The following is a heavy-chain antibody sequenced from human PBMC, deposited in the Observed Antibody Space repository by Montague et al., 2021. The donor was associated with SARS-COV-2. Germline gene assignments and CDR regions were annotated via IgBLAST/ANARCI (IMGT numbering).Heavy chain of an antibody. CDR2: IYYSGST. J-gene: IGHJ4*02. Sequence: SETLSLTCTLSGGSISSSSYYWGWIRQPPGKGLEWIGSIYYSGSTYHNPSLKSRVTISVDTSKNQLSLKLSSVTAADTAVYYCARHYYGSGSYYWGEFDYWGQGTLVTVSS. D-gene: IGHD3-10*01. V-gene: IGHV4-39*01. CDR1: GGSISSSSYY. CDR3: ARHYYGSGSYYWGEFDY.